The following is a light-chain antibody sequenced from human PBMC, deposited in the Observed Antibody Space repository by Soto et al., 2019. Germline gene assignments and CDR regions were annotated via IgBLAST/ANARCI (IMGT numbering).Light chain of an antibody. CDR2: AAS. CDR3: QQSYSTPRT. J-gene: IGKJ1*01. CDR1: QTISSW. Sequence: DIQMTQSPSTRSVSVVDRVTITCLASQTISSWLAWYQQKPGKAPKLLIYAASSLQSGVPSRFSGSGSGTDFTLTISSLQPEDFATYNCQQSYSTPRTFGQGTKVDIK. V-gene: IGKV1-39*01.